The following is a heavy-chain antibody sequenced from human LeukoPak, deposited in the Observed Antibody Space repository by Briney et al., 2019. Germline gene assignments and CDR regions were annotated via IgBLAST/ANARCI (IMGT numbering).Heavy chain of an antibody. D-gene: IGHD6-19*01. J-gene: IGHJ4*02. CDR3: AARHSYRSGWFYFDF. CDR1: GFTFDDYA. CDR2: ITWNSDYK. V-gene: IGHV3-9*01. Sequence: GGSLRLSCAASGFTFDDYAMPWVRQAPGKGLEWVSGITWNSDYKVYADSVKGRFTISRDNAKNSLYLQMNSLRDEDTALYYCAARHSYRSGWFYFDFWGQGTLVTVSS.